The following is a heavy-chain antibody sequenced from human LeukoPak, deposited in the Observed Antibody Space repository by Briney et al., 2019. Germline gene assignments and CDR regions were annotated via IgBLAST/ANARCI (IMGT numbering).Heavy chain of an antibody. CDR2: INPNSGGT. Sequence: GASVKVSCKASGYTFTDYYTHWVRQAPGQGLEWMGWINPNSGGTNYAQKFQGRVTMTRDTSISTAYMELSRLRSDDTAVYYCARGSHIVVVTSIPTDYWGQGTRLTVSS. CDR1: GYTFTDYY. D-gene: IGHD2-21*02. J-gene: IGHJ4*02. CDR3: ARGSHIVVVTSIPTDY. V-gene: IGHV1-2*02.